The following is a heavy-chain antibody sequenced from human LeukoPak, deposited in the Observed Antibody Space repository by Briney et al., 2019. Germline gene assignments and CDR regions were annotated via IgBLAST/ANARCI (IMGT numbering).Heavy chain of an antibody. V-gene: IGHV3-20*04. CDR3: ARVARYCSGGSCYSNYYYMDV. CDR1: GFTFDDYG. Sequence: GSLRLSCAASGFTFDDYGMSWVRQAPGKGLEWVSGINWNGGSTGHADSVKGRFTISRDNAKNSLYLQMNSLRAEDTALYYCARVARYCSGGSCYSNYYYMDVWGKGTTVTVSS. J-gene: IGHJ6*03. D-gene: IGHD2-15*01. CDR2: INWNGGST.